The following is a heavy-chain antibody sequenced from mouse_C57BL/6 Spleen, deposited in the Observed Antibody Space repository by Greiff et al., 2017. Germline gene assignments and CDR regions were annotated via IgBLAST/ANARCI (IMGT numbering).Heavy chain of an antibody. CDR2: ISSGGSYT. D-gene: IGHD1-1*01. V-gene: IGHV5-6*02. CDR1: GFTFSSYG. CDR3: ARRDYYGSSYYFGY. J-gene: IGHJ2*01. Sequence: DVKLVESGGDLVKPGGSLKLSCAASGFTFSSYGMSWVRQTPDKRLEWVATISSGGSYTYYPDSVKGRFTISRDNAKNTLYLQMSSLKSEDTAMYYCARRDYYGSSYYFGYWGQGTTLTVSS.